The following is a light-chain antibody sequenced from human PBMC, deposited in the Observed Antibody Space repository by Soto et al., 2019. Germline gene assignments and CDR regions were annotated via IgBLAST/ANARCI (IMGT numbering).Light chain of an antibody. V-gene: IGLV2-14*01. CDR3: SSYTSSSTRV. J-gene: IGLJ1*01. Sequence: QSALTQPASVSGSPGQSITISCTGTSSDVGDYNYVSWYQQHPGKAPTLMSFDVSNRPSGVSNRFAGSKSGNTASLTISGLQSEDEADYYCSSYTSSSTRVLGNGTKVTVL. CDR2: DVS. CDR1: SSDVGDYNY.